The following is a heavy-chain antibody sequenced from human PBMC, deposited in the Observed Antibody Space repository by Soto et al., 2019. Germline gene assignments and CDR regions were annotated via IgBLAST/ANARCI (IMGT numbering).Heavy chain of an antibody. CDR1: GFTFSSYS. CDR3: ARDTYFYGSGSYGP. Sequence: EVQLVESGGGLVKPGGSLRLSCAASGFTFSSYSMNWVRQAPGKGLEWVSSISSSSSYVYYADSVKGRFTISRDNAKNSLYLQMNSLRAEDTAVYYCARDTYFYGSGSYGPWGQGTLVTVSS. CDR2: ISSSSSYV. V-gene: IGHV3-21*01. J-gene: IGHJ5*02. D-gene: IGHD3-10*01.